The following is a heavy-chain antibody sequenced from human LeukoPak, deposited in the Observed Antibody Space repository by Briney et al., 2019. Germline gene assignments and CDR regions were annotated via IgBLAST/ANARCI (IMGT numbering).Heavy chain of an antibody. Sequence: SETLSLTCAVYGGSFSGYYWSWLRQPPGKGLEWIGEINHSGSTNYNPSLKSRVTISVDTSKSQFSLKLNSVTAADTAVYFCARGGIVTAGTKWLNYWGQGTLVTVSS. V-gene: IGHV4-34*01. J-gene: IGHJ4*02. CDR1: GGSFSGYY. CDR3: ARGGIVTAGTKWLNY. D-gene: IGHD6-13*01. CDR2: INHSGST.